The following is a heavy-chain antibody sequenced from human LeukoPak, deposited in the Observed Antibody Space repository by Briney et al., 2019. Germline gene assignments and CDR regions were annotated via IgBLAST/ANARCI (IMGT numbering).Heavy chain of an antibody. CDR3: ARTYSTTSYFFGY. CDR1: GFSLRTSGMR. J-gene: IGHJ4*02. Sequence: SGPALVKPTQTLTLTCTFSGFSLRTSGMRVSWIRQPPGKALEWLARIDWDDDIFYRTSLKTRLTISKDTSKNQVVLIMTNMDPVDTATYYCARTYSTTSYFFGYWGQGTLVTVSS. CDR2: IDWDDDI. D-gene: IGHD2-2*01. V-gene: IGHV2-70*04.